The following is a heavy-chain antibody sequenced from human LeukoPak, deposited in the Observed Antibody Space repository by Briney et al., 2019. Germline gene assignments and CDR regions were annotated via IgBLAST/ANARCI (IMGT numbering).Heavy chain of an antibody. CDR2: ISPNSGGT. Sequence: ASAKVSCKASGYTFTGYYIHWVRQAPGQGLEWMGWISPNSGGTKYAQSFQGRVTMTRDTSSSTAHMELSSLRSDDTAVYYCARGDCSVNGCHGGNWFDPWGQGTLVTVSS. CDR3: ARGDCSVNGCHGGNWFDP. J-gene: IGHJ5*02. V-gene: IGHV1-2*02. D-gene: IGHD2-15*01. CDR1: GYTFTGYY.